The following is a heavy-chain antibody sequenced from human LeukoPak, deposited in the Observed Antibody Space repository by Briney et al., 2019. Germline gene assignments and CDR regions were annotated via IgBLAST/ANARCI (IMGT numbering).Heavy chain of an antibody. CDR2: MYYSGST. V-gene: IGHV4-59*01. Sequence: PSETLSLTCSVSGGSISGYYWSWIRQPPGKGLEWIGDMYYSGSTNYNPSLKSRVIISVDTSKNQFSLKLSSVTTADTAVYYCARGTVFEVATNWFDPWGQGTLVTVSS. CDR3: ARGTVFEVATNWFDP. D-gene: IGHD3-3*01. J-gene: IGHJ5*02. CDR1: GGSISGYY.